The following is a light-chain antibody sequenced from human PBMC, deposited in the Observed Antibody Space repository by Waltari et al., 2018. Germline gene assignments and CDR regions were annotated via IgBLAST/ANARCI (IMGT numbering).Light chain of an antibody. Sequence: QSVLTQPPSVSGAPGQRVTISCTGGSSNTGAGYDVHWYQQLRGAAPKLLIYGNNTRPSGVPDRFSGSKSGPSASLTITGLQAEDEADYYCQSYDSSLSGVIFGGGTKLTVL. CDR1: SSNTGAGYD. CDR2: GNN. J-gene: IGLJ2*01. CDR3: QSYDSSLSGVI. V-gene: IGLV1-40*01.